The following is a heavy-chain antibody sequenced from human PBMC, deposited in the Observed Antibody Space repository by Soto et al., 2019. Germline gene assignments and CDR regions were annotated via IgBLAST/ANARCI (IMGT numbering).Heavy chain of an antibody. CDR1: GFTFDDYG. CDR3: ARESSGPDDAFDI. J-gene: IGHJ3*02. Sequence: GGSLRLSCAASGFTFDDYGMSWVRQAPGKGLEWVSGINWNGGSTGYADSVKGRFTISRDNAKSSLYLQMNSLRAEDTAVYYCARESSGPDDAFDIWAKGQWSPSPQ. V-gene: IGHV3-20*04. CDR2: INWNGGST. D-gene: IGHD6-25*01.